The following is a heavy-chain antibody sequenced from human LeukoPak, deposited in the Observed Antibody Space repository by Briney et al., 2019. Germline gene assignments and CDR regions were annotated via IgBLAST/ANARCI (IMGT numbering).Heavy chain of an antibody. J-gene: IGHJ4*02. CDR3: ARDRYSSSWYYFDY. V-gene: IGHV4-4*02. CDR2: IYHSGST. D-gene: IGHD6-13*01. CDR1: GGSISSSNW. Sequence: SGTLSLTCAVSGGSISSSNWWSWVRQPPGKGLEWIGEIYHSGSTNYNPSLKSRVTISVDKSKNQFSLKLSSVTAADTAVYYCARDRYSSSWYYFDYWGQGTLVTVYS.